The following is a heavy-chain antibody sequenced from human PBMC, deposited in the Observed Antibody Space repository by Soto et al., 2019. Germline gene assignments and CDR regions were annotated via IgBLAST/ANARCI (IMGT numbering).Heavy chain of an antibody. CDR3: ARDCSGGSCNAYGMDV. D-gene: IGHD2-15*01. J-gene: IGHJ6*02. CDR2: ISYSGTT. V-gene: IGHV4-31*03. Sequence: PSETLSLTRTVSGGSISSGGYFWSWIRQHPGKGLEWIGYISYSGTTYYNPSLKSRVTISLDTSKNQFSLKLSSVTAADTAVYYCARDCSGGSCNAYGMDVWGQGTTVTVSS. CDR1: GGSISSGGYF.